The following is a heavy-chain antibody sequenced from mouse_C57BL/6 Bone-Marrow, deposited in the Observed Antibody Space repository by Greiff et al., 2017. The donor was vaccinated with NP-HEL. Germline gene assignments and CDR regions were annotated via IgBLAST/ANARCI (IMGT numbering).Heavy chain of an antibody. Sequence: EVKLQESGPGLVKPSQSLSLTCSVTGYSITSGYYWNWIRQFPGNKLEWMGYISYDGSNNYNPSLKNRISITRDTSKNQFFLKLNSVTTEDTATYYCANYYGSSWGYFDVWGTGTTVTVSS. J-gene: IGHJ1*03. D-gene: IGHD1-1*01. CDR1: GYSITSGYY. CDR2: ISYDGSN. CDR3: ANYYGSSWGYFDV. V-gene: IGHV3-6*01.